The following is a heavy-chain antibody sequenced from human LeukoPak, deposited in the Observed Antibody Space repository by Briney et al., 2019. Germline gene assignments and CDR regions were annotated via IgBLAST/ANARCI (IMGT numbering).Heavy chain of an antibody. Sequence: GASVKVSCKASGYTFTSYGISWVRQAPGQGLEWMGWISAYNGNTNYAQKLQGRVTMTTDTFTSTAYMELRSLRSDDTAVCYCARGSMVATKDPYYYYGMDVWGQGTTVTVSS. J-gene: IGHJ6*02. D-gene: IGHD5-12*01. CDR2: ISAYNGNT. V-gene: IGHV1-18*01. CDR3: ARGSMVATKDPYYYYGMDV. CDR1: GYTFTSYG.